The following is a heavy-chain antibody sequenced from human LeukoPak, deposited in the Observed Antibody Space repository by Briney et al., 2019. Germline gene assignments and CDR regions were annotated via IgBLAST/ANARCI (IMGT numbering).Heavy chain of an antibody. CDR3: AKVSYYYDSSGYYYNWFDP. J-gene: IGHJ5*02. Sequence: PGGSLRLSCAASGFTFSSYGMHWVRQAPGKGLEWVAVISYDGSNKYYADSVKGRFTISRDNSKNPLYLQMNSLRAEDTAVYYCAKVSYYYDSSGYYYNWFDPWGQGTLVTVSS. CDR1: GFTFSSYG. CDR2: ISYDGSNK. V-gene: IGHV3-30*18. D-gene: IGHD3-22*01.